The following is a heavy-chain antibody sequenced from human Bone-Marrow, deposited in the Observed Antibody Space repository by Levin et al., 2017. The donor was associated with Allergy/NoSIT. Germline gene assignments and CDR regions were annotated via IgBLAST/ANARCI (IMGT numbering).Heavy chain of an antibody. Sequence: SETLSLTCAVSGGSLISWSWIRQPPGKGLEWIGSIYHSGSSYYNPSLKSRVTMAIDTSKNQFSLKLTSVTAADTAVYYCASGSGGLRLGQQLVDVFDIWGQGTMVTVSS. CDR3: ASGSGGLRLGQQLVDVFDI. CDR2: IYHSGSS. V-gene: IGHV4-30-2*01. CDR1: GGSLIS. J-gene: IGHJ3*02. D-gene: IGHD6-13*01.